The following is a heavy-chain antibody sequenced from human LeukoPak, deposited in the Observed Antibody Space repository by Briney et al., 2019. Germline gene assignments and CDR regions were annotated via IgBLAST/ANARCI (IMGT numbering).Heavy chain of an antibody. J-gene: IGHJ4*02. D-gene: IGHD1-26*01. V-gene: IGHV3-23*01. Sequence: GGSLRLSCAASGFTFSSYAMSWVRQAPGKGLEWVSAISGSGGSTYYADSVKGRFTISRDNSKNTLYLQMNSLRAEDTAVYYCAKVIKGGKKATDSPDYWGRGTLVTVSS. CDR3: AKVIKGGKKATDSPDY. CDR2: ISGSGGST. CDR1: GFTFSSYA.